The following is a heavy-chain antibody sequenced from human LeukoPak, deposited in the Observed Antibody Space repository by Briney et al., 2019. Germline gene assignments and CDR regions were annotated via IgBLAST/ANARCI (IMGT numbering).Heavy chain of an antibody. J-gene: IGHJ4*02. CDR1: GYTLTELS. Sequence: GPSVKVSCKVSGYTLTELSMHWVRQAPGKGLEWMGGFDPEDGETIYAQKFQGRVTMTEDTSTDTAYMELSSMRSEDTAVYYCATPSSIAAAGSFDYWGQGTLVTVSS. V-gene: IGHV1-24*01. CDR3: ATPSSIAAAGSFDY. D-gene: IGHD6-13*01. CDR2: FDPEDGET.